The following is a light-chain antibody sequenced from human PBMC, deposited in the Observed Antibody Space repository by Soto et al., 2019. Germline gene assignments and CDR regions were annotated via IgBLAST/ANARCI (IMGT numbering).Light chain of an antibody. CDR1: TSNIGAPYD. V-gene: IGLV1-40*01. J-gene: IGLJ1*01. Sequence: VLTQPPSVSGAPGQRVSISCTGSTSNIGAPYDVHWYQHLPGAAPKLLIYGDNNRPSGVPDRFSGSKSGTSASLAITSLQAEDEADYYCQSYDISLHNYVFGTGTKV. CDR3: QSYDISLHNYV. CDR2: GDN.